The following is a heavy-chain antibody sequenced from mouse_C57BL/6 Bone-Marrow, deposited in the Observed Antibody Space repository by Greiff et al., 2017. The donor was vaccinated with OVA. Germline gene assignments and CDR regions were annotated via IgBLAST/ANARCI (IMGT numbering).Heavy chain of an antibody. Sequence: QVQLQQSGAELVRPGTSVKVSCKASGYAFTNYLIEWVKQRPGQGLEWIGVINPGSGGTNYNEKFKGKATLTADKSSSTAYMQLSSRTSEDSAVYFCAREASSGPNFDYWGQGTTLTVSS. D-gene: IGHD3-2*02. V-gene: IGHV1-54*01. J-gene: IGHJ2*01. CDR2: INPGSGGT. CDR3: AREASSGPNFDY. CDR1: GYAFTNYL.